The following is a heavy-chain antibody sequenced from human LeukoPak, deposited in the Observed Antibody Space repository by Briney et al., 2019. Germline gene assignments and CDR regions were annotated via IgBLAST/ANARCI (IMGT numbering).Heavy chain of an antibody. CDR1: GFTFSSYS. CDR2: ISSSSSYI. V-gene: IGHV3-21*01. CDR3: AREDITMIVVAPGGAFDI. D-gene: IGHD3-22*01. J-gene: IGHJ3*02. Sequence: GGSLRLSCAASGFTFSSYSMNWVRQAPGKGLEWVSSISSSSSYIYYADSVKGRFTISRDNAKNSLYLQMNSLRAEDTAVYYCAREDITMIVVAPGGAFDIWGQGTMVTVSS.